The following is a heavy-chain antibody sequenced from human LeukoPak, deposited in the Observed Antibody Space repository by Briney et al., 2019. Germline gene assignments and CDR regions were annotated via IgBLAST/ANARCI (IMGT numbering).Heavy chain of an antibody. Sequence: ASVNVSCKVSGYTLTELSMHWVRQAPGKGLEWMGGFDPEDGETIYAQKFQGRVTMTEDTSTDTAYMELSSLRSEDTAVYYCAREGDYSTDDYYYGMDVWGQGTTVTVSS. CDR3: AREGDYSTDDYYYGMDV. CDR1: GYTLTELS. CDR2: FDPEDGET. J-gene: IGHJ6*02. V-gene: IGHV1-24*01. D-gene: IGHD4-11*01.